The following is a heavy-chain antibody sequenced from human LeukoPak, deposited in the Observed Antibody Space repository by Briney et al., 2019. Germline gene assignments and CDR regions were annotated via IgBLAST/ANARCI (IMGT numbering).Heavy chain of an antibody. CDR2: ISGSGGST. D-gene: IGHD2-15*01. V-gene: IGHV3-23*01. J-gene: IGHJ4*02. CDR1: GFTFSSYA. CDR3: AKTSLRVVADYYFDY. Sequence: PGGSLRLSCAASGFTFSSYAMSWVRQAPGKGLEWVSAISGSGGSTYYADSVKGRFTISRVNSKNTLYLQMNSLRAEDTAVYYCAKTSLRVVADYYFDYWGQGTLVTVSS.